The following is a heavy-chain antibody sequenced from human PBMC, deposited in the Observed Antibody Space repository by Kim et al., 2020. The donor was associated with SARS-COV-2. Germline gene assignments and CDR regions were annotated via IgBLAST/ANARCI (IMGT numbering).Heavy chain of an antibody. D-gene: IGHD6-13*01. V-gene: IGHV4-34*01. CDR3: ARGSRGQQLVRTGNWFDP. J-gene: IGHJ5*02. Sequence: SETLSLTCAVYGGSFSGYYWSWIRQPPGKGLEWIGEINHSGSTNYNPSLKSRVTISVDTSKNQFSLKLSSVTAADTAVYYCARGSRGQQLVRTGNWFDPWGQGTLVTVSP. CDR2: INHSGST. CDR1: GGSFSGYY.